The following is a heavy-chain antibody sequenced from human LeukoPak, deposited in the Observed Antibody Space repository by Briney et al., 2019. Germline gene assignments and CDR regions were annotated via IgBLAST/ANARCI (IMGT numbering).Heavy chain of an antibody. CDR1: GFTFSSHE. Sequence: GGSLRLSCAASGFTFSSHEMNWVRQPPGKGLEWLSYISNSGGDINYADSVKGRFTISRDNAKNSLYLQMNSLRVEDTAVYYCARTLTTTYSWGQGTLVTVSS. D-gene: IGHD4-17*01. J-gene: IGHJ4*02. CDR3: ARTLTTTYS. V-gene: IGHV3-48*03. CDR2: ISNSGGDI.